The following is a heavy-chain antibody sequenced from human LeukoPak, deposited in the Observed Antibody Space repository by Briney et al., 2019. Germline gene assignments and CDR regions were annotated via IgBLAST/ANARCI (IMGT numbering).Heavy chain of an antibody. CDR2: LSASGAAT. D-gene: IGHD3-9*01. CDR1: GFTFSTYA. J-gene: IGHJ4*02. V-gene: IGHV3-23*01. Sequence: GGSLRLSCSASGFTFSTYAMTWVRQAPGKGLEWVSALSASGAATKYADSVQGRFTISRDNSKNTVSLQMSGLRAEDTATYYCAKPVTDYDILTGYDYWGQGTLVTVSS. CDR3: AKPVTDYDILTGYDY.